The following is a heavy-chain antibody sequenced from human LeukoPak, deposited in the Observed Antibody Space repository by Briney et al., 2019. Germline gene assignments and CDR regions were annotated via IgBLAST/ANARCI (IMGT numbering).Heavy chain of an antibody. J-gene: IGHJ6*02. CDR2: MNPNSGNT. D-gene: IGHD3-10*01. CDR3: ARHLGDYYYYYGMDV. V-gene: IGHV1-8*01. Sequence: ASVKVPCKASGYTFTSYDINWVRQATGQGLEWMGWMNPNSGNTGYAQKFQGRVTMTRNTSISTAYMELSSLRSEDTAVYYCARHLGDYYYYYGMDVWGQGTTVTVSS. CDR1: GYTFTSYD.